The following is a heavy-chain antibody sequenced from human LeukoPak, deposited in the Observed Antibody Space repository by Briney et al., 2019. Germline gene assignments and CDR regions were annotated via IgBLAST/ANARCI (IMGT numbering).Heavy chain of an antibody. CDR3: AKDRYYDFWSGYQ. Sequence: GGSLRLSCAASGFTFSSYAMSWVRQAPGKGLEWVSAISGSGGSTYYADSVKGRFSISRDNSTNTLYPQMNSLRAEDTAVYYCAKDRYYDFWSGYQWGQGTLVTVSS. CDR2: ISGSGGST. CDR1: GFTFSSYA. V-gene: IGHV3-23*01. J-gene: IGHJ4*02. D-gene: IGHD3-3*01.